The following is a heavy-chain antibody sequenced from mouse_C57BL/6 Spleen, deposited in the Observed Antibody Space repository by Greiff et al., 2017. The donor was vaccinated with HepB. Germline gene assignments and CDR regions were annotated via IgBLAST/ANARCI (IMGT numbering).Heavy chain of an antibody. J-gene: IGHJ1*03. CDR1: GYTFTSYG. CDR3: ARGGDYEYFDV. CDR2: IYPRSGNT. V-gene: IGHV1-81*01. D-gene: IGHD2-4*01. Sequence: VQLQQSGAELARPGASVKLSCKASGYTFTSYGISWVKQRTGQGLEWIGEIYPRSGNTCYNEKFKGKATLTADKSSSTAYMELRSLTSEDSAVYFCARGGDYEYFDVWGTGTTVTVSS.